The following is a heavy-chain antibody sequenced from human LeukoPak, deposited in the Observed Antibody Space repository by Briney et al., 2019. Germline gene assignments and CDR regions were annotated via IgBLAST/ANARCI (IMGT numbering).Heavy chain of an antibody. J-gene: IGHJ4*02. CDR1: GFAFDDFG. D-gene: IGHD2-21*01. CDR2: ISGDGSVT. Sequence: GGSLRLSSAASGFAFDDFGMHWVRQAPGKGLEWVSFISGDGSVTYYTDSLKGRFTVSRDNSKNSLYLQMGSLRAEDTALYYCGKDGPVISYWGQGTVVTVSS. CDR3: GKDGPVISY. V-gene: IGHV3-43*02.